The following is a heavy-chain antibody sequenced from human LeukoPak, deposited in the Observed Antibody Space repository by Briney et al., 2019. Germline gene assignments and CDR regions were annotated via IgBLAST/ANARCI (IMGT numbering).Heavy chain of an antibody. J-gene: IGHJ5*02. D-gene: IGHD3-10*02. V-gene: IGHV3-23*01. CDR1: GFTFSSYA. Sequence: PGGSLRLSCAASGFTFSSYAMSWVRQAPGEGLEGVSAISGSGGSTYYADSVKGRFTISRDNSKNTLYLQMNSLRAEDTAVYYCAKDWGLFGELPSWGQGTLVTVSS. CDR3: AKDWGLFGELPS. CDR2: ISGSGGST.